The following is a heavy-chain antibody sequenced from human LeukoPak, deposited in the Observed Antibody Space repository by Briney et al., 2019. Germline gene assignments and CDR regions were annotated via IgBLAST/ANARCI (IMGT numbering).Heavy chain of an antibody. CDR1: GYTFTGYY. Sequence: GASVKVSCKASGYTFTGYYMHWVRQAPGQGLEWMGWINPNSGGTNYAQKFQGRVTMTRDTSISTAYMELSRLRSDDTAVYYCARVRQLLPSLYDYWGQGALVTVSS. CDR3: ARVRQLLPSLYDY. V-gene: IGHV1-2*02. CDR2: INPNSGGT. J-gene: IGHJ4*02. D-gene: IGHD2-2*01.